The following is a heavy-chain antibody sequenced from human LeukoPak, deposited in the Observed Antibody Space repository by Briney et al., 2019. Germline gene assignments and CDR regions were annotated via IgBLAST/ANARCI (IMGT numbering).Heavy chain of an antibody. CDR1: GYTFTAHY. J-gene: IGHJ5*02. CDR2: ISPYDGDT. V-gene: IGHV1-2*02. D-gene: IGHD2-2*01. CDR3: ARDKVAEYQLLYWFDP. Sequence: VASVKVSCKASGYTFTAHYIHWVRQAPGQGLEWMGWISPYDGDTNYAQKLQDRVTMTTDTSSSTVYMELSRLRTDDTAVYYCARDKVAEYQLLYWFDPWGQGTLVTVSS.